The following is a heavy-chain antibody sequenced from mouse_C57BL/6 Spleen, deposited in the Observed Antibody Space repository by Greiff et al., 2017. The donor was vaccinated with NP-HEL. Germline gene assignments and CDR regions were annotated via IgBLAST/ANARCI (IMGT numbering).Heavy chain of an antibody. CDR3: AKASTTVVAPFAY. V-gene: IGHV2-5*01. CDR1: GFSLTSYG. J-gene: IGHJ3*01. CDR2: IWRGGST. Sequence: QVQLQQSGPGLVQPSQSLSITCTVSGFSLTSYGVHWVRQSPGKGLEWLGVIWRGGSTDYNAAFMSRLSITKDNSKSQVFFKMNSLQADDAAIYYCAKASTTVVAPFAYWGQGTLVTVSA. D-gene: IGHD1-1*01.